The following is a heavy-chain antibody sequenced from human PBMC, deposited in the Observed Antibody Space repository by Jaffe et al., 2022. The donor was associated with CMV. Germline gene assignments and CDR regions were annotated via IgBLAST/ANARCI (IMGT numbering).Heavy chain of an antibody. CDR3: ARRNSGSYYTDAFDI. D-gene: IGHD1-26*01. V-gene: IGHV4-59*08. CDR2: IYYSGST. J-gene: IGHJ3*02. Sequence: QVQLQESGPGLVKPSETLSLTCTVSGGSISSYYWSWIRQPPGKGLEWIGYIYYSGSTNYNPSLKSRVTISVDTSKNQFSLKLSSVTAADTAVYYCARRNSGSYYTDAFDIWGQGTMVTVSS. CDR1: GGSISSYY.